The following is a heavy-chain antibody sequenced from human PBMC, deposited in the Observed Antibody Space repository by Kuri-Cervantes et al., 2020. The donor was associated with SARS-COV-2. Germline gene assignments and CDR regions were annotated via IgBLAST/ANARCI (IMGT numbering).Heavy chain of an antibody. Sequence: GESLKISCAASGFTFSSCVLHWVRQAPGKGLEWVAIISYDGSNKDYADSVKGRFTISRDNAKNSLYLQMNSLRAEDTAVYYCARDPRNLAIFGVVIKGYYYYGIDVWGQGTTVTVSS. CDR1: GFTFSSCV. CDR2: ISYDGSNK. J-gene: IGHJ6*02. CDR3: ARDPRNLAIFGVVIKGYYYYGIDV. V-gene: IGHV3-30-3*01. D-gene: IGHD3-3*01.